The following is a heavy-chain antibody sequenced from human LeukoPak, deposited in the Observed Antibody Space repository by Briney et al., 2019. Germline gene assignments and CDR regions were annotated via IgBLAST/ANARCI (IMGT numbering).Heavy chain of an antibody. Sequence: GGSLRLSCAASGFTLSNAWMSWVRQAPGKGLEWVSSISSSSSYIYYADSVKGRFTVSRDDAKNSLYLQMNSLRAEDTAVYYCARLQGYNKCLDYWGQGTLVTVSS. D-gene: IGHD1-1*01. CDR2: ISSSSSYI. V-gene: IGHV3-21*01. CDR1: GFTLSNAW. J-gene: IGHJ4*02. CDR3: ARLQGYNKCLDY.